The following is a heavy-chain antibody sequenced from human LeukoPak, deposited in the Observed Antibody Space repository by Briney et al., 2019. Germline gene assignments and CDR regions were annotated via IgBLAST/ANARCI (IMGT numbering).Heavy chain of an antibody. D-gene: IGHD2-2*02. CDR1: GFTFSSYA. CDR2: ISGSGGST. J-gene: IGHJ5*02. V-gene: IGHV3-23*01. Sequence: GGSLRLSCAASGFTFSSYAMSWVRQAPGKGLEWVSAISGSGGSTYYADSVKGRFTIARDNSKNTLYLQMNSLRAEDTAVYYCAKDGGSIVVVPAALPNWFDPWGQGTLVTVSS. CDR3: AKDGGSIVVVPAALPNWFDP.